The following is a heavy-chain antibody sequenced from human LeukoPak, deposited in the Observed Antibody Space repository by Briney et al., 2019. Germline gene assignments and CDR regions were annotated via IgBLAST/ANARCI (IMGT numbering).Heavy chain of an antibody. CDR3: ARQGGSVTGTISNWFDP. CDR2: IYYSGST. D-gene: IGHD1-7*01. J-gene: IGHJ5*02. V-gene: IGHV4-39*01. CDR1: GGSISSSSYY. Sequence: SETLSLTCTVSGGSISSSSYYWGWIRQPPGKGLEWIGSIYYSGSTYYNPSLKSRVTISVDTSKNQFSLKLSSVTAADTAVYYCARQGGSVTGTISNWFDPWGQGTLVTVSS.